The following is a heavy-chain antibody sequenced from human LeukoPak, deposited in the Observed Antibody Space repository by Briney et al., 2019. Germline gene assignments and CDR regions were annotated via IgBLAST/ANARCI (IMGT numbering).Heavy chain of an antibody. CDR2: ITSSSSYI. CDR1: GFTFSSYN. J-gene: IGHJ6*03. D-gene: IGHD5-18*01. Sequence: GGSLRLSCAASGFTFSSYNMNWVRQAPGKGLEWVSSITSSSSYIYYADSVKGRFTISRDNAKNSLYLQMDSLRVEDTAEYYCARDRRYSYGLYYYYYMDVWGKGTTVTISS. CDR3: ARDRRYSYGLYYYYYMDV. V-gene: IGHV3-21*06.